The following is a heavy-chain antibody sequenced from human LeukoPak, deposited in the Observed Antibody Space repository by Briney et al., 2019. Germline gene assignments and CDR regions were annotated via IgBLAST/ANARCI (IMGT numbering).Heavy chain of an antibody. V-gene: IGHV3-48*03. CDR1: GFTFSSYE. D-gene: IGHD3-3*01. Sequence: PGGSLRLSCAASGFTFSSYEMNWVRQAPGKGLEWVSYISSSDSTIYYADSVKGRFTISRDNAKNSLYLQMNSLRAEDTAVYYCARDSYYDFWSGYHTGFDYWGQGTLVTVSS. CDR3: ARDSYYDFWSGYHTGFDY. CDR2: ISSSDSTI. J-gene: IGHJ4*02.